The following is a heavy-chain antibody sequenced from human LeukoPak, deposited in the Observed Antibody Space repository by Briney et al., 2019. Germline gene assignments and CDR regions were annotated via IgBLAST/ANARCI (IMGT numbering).Heavy chain of an antibody. CDR1: GGSISSGNYC. Sequence: NPSETLSLTCTVSGGSISSGNYCWSWIRQPAGKGLEWIGRIYTSGSTNYNPSLKSRVTISVDTSKNQFSLKLSSVTAADTAVYYCARVSGSSWAYDYWGQGALVTVSS. CDR2: IYTSGST. J-gene: IGHJ4*02. D-gene: IGHD6-13*01. CDR3: ARVSGSSWAYDY. V-gene: IGHV4-61*02.